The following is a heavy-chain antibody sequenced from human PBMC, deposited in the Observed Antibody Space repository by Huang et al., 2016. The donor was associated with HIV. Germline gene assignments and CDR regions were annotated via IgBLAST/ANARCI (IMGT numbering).Heavy chain of an antibody. Sequence: DVQLVESGGGLVKPGGSLRLSCAASGFSFDSFAMHWVRQAPGKGVGWVASITAGSSFKEYAVSLTGRFTVSRDNAKNALYLQMNSLRPEDTAVYYCVRENYGSGSTLHWFDPWGQGTLVTVSS. CDR2: ITAGSSFK. J-gene: IGHJ5*02. CDR1: GFSFDSFA. CDR3: VRENYGSGSTLHWFDP. V-gene: IGHV3-21*01. D-gene: IGHD3-10*01.